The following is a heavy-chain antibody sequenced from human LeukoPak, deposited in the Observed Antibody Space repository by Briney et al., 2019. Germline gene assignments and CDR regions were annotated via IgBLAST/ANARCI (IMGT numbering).Heavy chain of an antibody. V-gene: IGHV4-38-2*01. J-gene: IGHJ4*02. D-gene: IGHD3-10*01. CDR1: GDSVSSGYY. CDR3: ARTRYYYNSRSYGAPYYFDY. Sequence: PSETLSLTCLVSGDSVSSGYYWAWIRQPPGKGLEWIGSVYHTGSTHYNTSLKSRIIMFVDTLTNQFSLKLSSVTAADTAVYYCARTRYYYNSRSYGAPYYFDYWGQGTLVTVSS. CDR2: VYHTGST.